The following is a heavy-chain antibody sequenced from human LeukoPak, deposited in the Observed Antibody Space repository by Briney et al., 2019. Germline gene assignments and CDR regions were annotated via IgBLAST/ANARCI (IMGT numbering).Heavy chain of an antibody. V-gene: IGHV3-30*18. J-gene: IGHJ4*02. CDR1: GFTFSGYG. CDR3: AKDRGIISDY. Sequence: GTSLRLSCAASGFTFSGYGMHWVRQAPGKGLEWVTLISYDGSNKYYVDSMKGRFTISRDNSKNTLYLQMNSLRAEDTAVYYCAKDRGIISDYWGQGTLVTVSS. CDR2: ISYDGSNK. D-gene: IGHD3-10*01.